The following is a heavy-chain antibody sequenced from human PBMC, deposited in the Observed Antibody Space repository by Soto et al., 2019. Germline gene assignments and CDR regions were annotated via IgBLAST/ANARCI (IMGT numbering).Heavy chain of an antibody. D-gene: IGHD6-13*01. CDR1: GFTFSDYY. J-gene: IGHJ5*02. CDR2: ISSSGASI. V-gene: IGHV3-11*01. CDR3: VRGGWSSSGGIAAS. Sequence: GGSLRLSCAASGFTFSDYYMSWIRQAPGKGLEWVSYISSSGASIYCADSVKGRFTISRDNAENSLSLQMNSLRAEDTAVYYCVRGGWSSSGGIAASWGQGTLVTVSS.